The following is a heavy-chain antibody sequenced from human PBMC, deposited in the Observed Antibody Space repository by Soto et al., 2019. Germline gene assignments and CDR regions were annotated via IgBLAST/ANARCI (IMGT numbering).Heavy chain of an antibody. CDR3: ATEHIVVVPAAPTTYGMDV. V-gene: IGHV1-24*01. Sequence: ASVKVSCKVSGYTLTELSMHWVRQAPGKGLEWMGGFDPEDGETIYAQKFQGRVTMTEDTSTDTAYMELSSLRSEDTAVYYCATEHIVVVPAAPTTYGMDVWGQGTTVTVSS. CDR2: FDPEDGET. CDR1: GYTLTELS. D-gene: IGHD2-2*01. J-gene: IGHJ6*02.